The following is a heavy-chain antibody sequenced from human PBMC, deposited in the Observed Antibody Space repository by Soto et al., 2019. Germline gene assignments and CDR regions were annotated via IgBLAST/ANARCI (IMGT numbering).Heavy chain of an antibody. D-gene: IGHD3-3*01. Sequence: QVQLVQSGAEVKKPGSSVKVSYKASGGTFSSYAISWVRQAPGQGLEWLGNIIPIFGTANYAQKFQGRVTITADESTSTAYMELSSLRSEDTAVYYCARTERNDDFWSGYPNYYYYGMDVWGQGTTVTVSS. V-gene: IGHV1-69*18. J-gene: IGHJ6*02. CDR1: GGTFSSYA. CDR2: IIPIFGTA. CDR3: ARTERNDDFWSGYPNYYYYGMDV.